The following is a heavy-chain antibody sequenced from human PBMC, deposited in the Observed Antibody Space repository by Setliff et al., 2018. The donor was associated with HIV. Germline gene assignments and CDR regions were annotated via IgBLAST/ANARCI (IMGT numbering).Heavy chain of an antibody. D-gene: IGHD6-6*01. CDR1: GGSISSGSYY. V-gene: IGHV4-61*02. J-gene: IGHJ6*02. CDR3: AGLKSIAANRLWWDYYGMDV. Sequence: PSETLSLTCIVSGGSISSGSYYWSWIRQPAGKGLEWIGRIYTSGSSYYNPSLKSRVTISVGTSKNQFSLKVSSVTAADTAVYYCAGLKSIAANRLWWDYYGMDVWGQGTTVTVSS. CDR2: IYTSGSS.